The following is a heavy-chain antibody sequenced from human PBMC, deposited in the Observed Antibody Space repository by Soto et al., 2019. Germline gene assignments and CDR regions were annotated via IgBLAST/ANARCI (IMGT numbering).Heavy chain of an antibody. CDR3: ATYRELLYFSYFDY. J-gene: IGHJ4*02. D-gene: IGHD3-10*01. CDR1: GYTFTGYY. CDR2: INPSSGGT. Sequence: ASVKVSCKASGYTFTGYYMHWVRQAPGQGLEWMGWINPSSGGTNYAQKFQGRVTMTRDTSISTAYMELSRMRSDDTAVYYCATYRELLYFSYFDYWGQGTLVTVSS. V-gene: IGHV1-2*02.